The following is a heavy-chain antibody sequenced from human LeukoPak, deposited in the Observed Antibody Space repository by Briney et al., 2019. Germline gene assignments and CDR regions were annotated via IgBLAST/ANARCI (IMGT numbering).Heavy chain of an antibody. V-gene: IGHV1-46*01. J-gene: IGHJ3*02. CDR3: ARGGRGEGTGTTRVAFDI. CDR2: INPSGGST. D-gene: IGHD1-1*01. CDR1: GYTFTTYY. Sequence: ASVKVSFTAAGYTFTTYYMHWVRQAPGQGLEWMGTINPSGGSTSYAQKFQGRVTMTRDTSTSTVYMELSSLRSEDTAVYYCARGGRGEGTGTTRVAFDIWGQGTMVTVSS.